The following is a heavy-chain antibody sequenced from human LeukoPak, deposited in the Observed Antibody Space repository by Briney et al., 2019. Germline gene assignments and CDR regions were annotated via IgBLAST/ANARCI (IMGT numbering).Heavy chain of an antibody. V-gene: IGHV3-53*04. D-gene: IGHD6-13*01. CDR1: GFTVSGNY. CDR3: ARARYSSSWTDYYFDY. Sequence: GGSLRLSWAASGFTVSGNYMSWVRQAPGKGLEWVSVIYSGGSTYYADSVKGRFTISRHNSKNTLYLQMNSLRAEDTAVYYCARARYSSSWTDYYFDYWGQGTLVTVSS. CDR2: IYSGGST. J-gene: IGHJ4*02.